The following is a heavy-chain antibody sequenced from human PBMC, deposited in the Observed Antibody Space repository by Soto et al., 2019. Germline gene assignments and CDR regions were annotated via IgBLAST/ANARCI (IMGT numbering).Heavy chain of an antibody. CDR2: ISAYNGNT. CDR1: GYTFTSYG. J-gene: IGHJ6*02. CDR3: AFHSSSWEIYYYGMDV. Sequence: ASVKVSCKASGYTFTSYGISWVRQASGQGLEWMGWISAYNGNTNYAQKLQGRVTMTTDTSTSTAYMELRSLRSDDTAVYYCAFHSSSWEIYYYGMDVWGQGTTVTVSS. V-gene: IGHV1-18*01. D-gene: IGHD6-13*01.